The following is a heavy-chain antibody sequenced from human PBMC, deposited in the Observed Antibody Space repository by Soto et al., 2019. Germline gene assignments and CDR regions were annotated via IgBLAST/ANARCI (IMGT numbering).Heavy chain of an antibody. V-gene: IGHV3-23*01. CDR1: GFTFSSYA. Sequence: GXSLRLSCAASGFTFSSYAMSCVRQAPFKALEWVSAISGSGGSTYYADSVKGRFTISRDNSKNTLYLQMNSLRAEDTAVYYCAKSVPGIAVAGTWGLFDYWGQGTLVTVSS. J-gene: IGHJ4*02. CDR3: AKSVPGIAVAGTWGLFDY. D-gene: IGHD6-19*01. CDR2: ISGSGGST.